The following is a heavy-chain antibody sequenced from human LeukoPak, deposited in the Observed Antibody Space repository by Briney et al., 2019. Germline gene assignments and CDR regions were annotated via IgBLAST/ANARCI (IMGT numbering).Heavy chain of an antibody. CDR2: ISGSGDKT. D-gene: IGHD6-6*01. J-gene: IGHJ4*02. V-gene: IGHV3-23*01. CDR3: AKSQTSHTCYFDW. Sequence: GGSLRLSCAASGFTFSSYAMSWVRPAPGKGLELVSGISGSGDKTYYTDSVKGRFTISRDNSKNTLYLQMNSLRAEDTAVYYCAKSQTSHTCYFDWWGQGTLVTVSS. CDR1: GFTFSSYA.